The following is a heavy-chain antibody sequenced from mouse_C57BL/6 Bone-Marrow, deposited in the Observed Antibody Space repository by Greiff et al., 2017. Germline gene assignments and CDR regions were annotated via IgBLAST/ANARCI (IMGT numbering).Heavy chain of an antibody. CDR3: ARHEVSDSQYFFDY. V-gene: IGHV1-62-2*01. CDR1: GYTFTEYT. CDR2: FYPGSGSI. Sequence: VKLMESGAELVKPGASVKLSCKASGYTFTEYTIHWVKQRSGQGLEWIGWFYPGSGSIKYNEKFKDKATLTADKSSSTVYMELSRLTSEDAAVYLCARHEVSDSQYFFDYWGQGTTLTVSS. J-gene: IGHJ2*01.